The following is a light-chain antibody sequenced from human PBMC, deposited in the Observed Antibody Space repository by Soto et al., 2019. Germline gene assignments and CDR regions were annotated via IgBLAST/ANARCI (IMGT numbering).Light chain of an antibody. CDR2: GTS. J-gene: IGKJ1*01. Sequence: EVVMTQSPVTLSVSPGETATLSCRSSQSVGRNLAWYQQKPGQAPRLLLYGTSTRATGIPARFSGSGSGTEFTLTITSLQSEDFAVYYCQHYDNWPPWTFGQGTKV. V-gene: IGKV3-15*01. CDR1: QSVGRN. CDR3: QHYDNWPPWT.